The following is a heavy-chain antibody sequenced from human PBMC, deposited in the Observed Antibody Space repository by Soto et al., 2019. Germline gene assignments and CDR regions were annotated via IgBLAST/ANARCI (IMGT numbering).Heavy chain of an antibody. CDR1: GFTFSSYD. V-gene: IGHV3-21*01. CDR3: VRSATATMLRHNWFDP. J-gene: IGHJ5*02. Sequence: EVQLVESGGGLVKPGGSLRLSCAASGFTFSSYDMNWVRQAPGKGLEYVSSITTSGSYIYYGDSVRGRFTISRDNAKNSLILQMESLRAEDTAVYYCVRSATATMLRHNWFDPWGQGTLVTVSS. CDR2: ITTSGSYI. D-gene: IGHD2-8*01.